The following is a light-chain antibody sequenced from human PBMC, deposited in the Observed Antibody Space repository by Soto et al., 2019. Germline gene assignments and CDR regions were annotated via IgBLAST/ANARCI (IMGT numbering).Light chain of an antibody. CDR2: DAS. CDR1: RSINSW. CDR3: QQYNSYRT. V-gene: IGKV1-5*01. J-gene: IGKJ1*01. Sequence: DIPMTQTPSTLSSSVGYGVTITSRATRSINSWLAWYQQKPEKAPNLLIYDASSVETGVPSRFSGSGSGTEFTLTISSLQPDDFATYYCQQYNSYRTFGQGTKVDIK.